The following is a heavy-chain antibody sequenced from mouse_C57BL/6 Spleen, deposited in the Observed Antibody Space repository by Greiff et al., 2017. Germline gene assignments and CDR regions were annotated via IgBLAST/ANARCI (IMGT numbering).Heavy chain of an antibody. CDR1: GYTFTSYG. Sequence: VQVVESGAELARPGASVKLSCKASGYTFTSYGISWVKQRTGQGLEWIGEIYPRSGNTYYNEKFKGKATLTADKSSSTAYMELRSLTSEDSAVYFCARFTTVVDFDVWGTGTTVTVSS. J-gene: IGHJ1*03. CDR2: IYPRSGNT. D-gene: IGHD1-1*01. CDR3: ARFTTVVDFDV. V-gene: IGHV1-81*01.